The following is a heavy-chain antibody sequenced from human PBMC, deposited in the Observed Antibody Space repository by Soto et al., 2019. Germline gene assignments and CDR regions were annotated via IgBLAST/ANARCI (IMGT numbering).Heavy chain of an antibody. J-gene: IGHJ6*02. D-gene: IGHD4-17*01. CDR2: IIPILGIA. CDR3: ARDPYGDDSLYYYGMDV. CDR1: GGTFSSYT. Sequence: SVKVSCKASGGTFSSYTISWVRQAPGQGLEWMGRIIPILGIANYAQKFQGRVTITADKSTSTAYMELSSLSSEDTAVYYCARDPYGDDSLYYYGMDVWGQGTTVTVSS. V-gene: IGHV1-69*04.